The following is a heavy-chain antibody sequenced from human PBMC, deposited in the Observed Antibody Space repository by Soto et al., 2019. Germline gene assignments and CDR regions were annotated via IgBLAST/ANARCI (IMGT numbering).Heavy chain of an antibody. CDR2: IAPIFGTP. J-gene: IGHJ5*02. Sequence: QVQLVQSGAEVKKPGSSVKVSCKASGGTFSSFHINWVRQAPGQGLEWIGGIAPIFGTPNYAQRFQGRVTITADELTNTAYLEVSSLTSDDTAMYYCADGGGGYGTWGQGTLVTVSS. CDR3: ADGGGGYGT. CDR1: GGTFSSFH. D-gene: IGHD3-16*01. V-gene: IGHV1-69*01.